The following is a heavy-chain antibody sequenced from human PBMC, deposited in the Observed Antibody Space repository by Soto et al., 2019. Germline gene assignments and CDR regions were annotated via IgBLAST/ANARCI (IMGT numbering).Heavy chain of an antibody. CDR2: ISYDGRNK. J-gene: IGHJ6*02. CDR1: GFLFSTYG. CDR3: AKDTATAITSYYFYGMDV. V-gene: IGHV3-30*18. D-gene: IGHD5-12*01. Sequence: GGSLRLSCEASGFLFSTYGMHWVLQAPGKGLEWVAVISYDGRNKYYADSVRGRFTISRDNSKNTLHLQMNSLRGEDTAVYYCAKDTATAITSYYFYGMDVWGQGTTVTVSS.